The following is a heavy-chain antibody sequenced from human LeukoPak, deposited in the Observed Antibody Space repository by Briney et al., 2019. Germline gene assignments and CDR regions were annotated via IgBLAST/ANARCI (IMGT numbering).Heavy chain of an antibody. CDR2: IYHSGST. CDR1: GGSISSSNW. D-gene: IGHD5-12*01. CDR3: ASSIRYSGYEADY. V-gene: IGHV4-4*02. Sequence: PSGTLSLTCAVSGGSISSSNWWSWVRQPPGKGLEWIGEIYHSGSTNYNPSLKGRVTISVDKSKNQFSLKLSSVTAADTAVYYCASSIRYSGYEADYWGQGTLVTVSS. J-gene: IGHJ4*02.